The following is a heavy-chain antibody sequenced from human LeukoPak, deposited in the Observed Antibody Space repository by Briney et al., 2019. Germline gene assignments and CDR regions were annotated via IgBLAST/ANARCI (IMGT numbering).Heavy chain of an antibody. Sequence: LETLSLTYAVYGGSFSGYYWSWIRQPPGKGLEWIGEINHSGSTNYNPSLKSRVTISVDTSKNQFSLKLSSVTAADTAVYYCARGQRSPYYYGSGKSGFDPWGQGTLVTVSS. CDR2: INHSGST. J-gene: IGHJ5*02. D-gene: IGHD3-10*01. V-gene: IGHV4-34*01. CDR1: GGSFSGYY. CDR3: ARGQRSPYYYGSGKSGFDP.